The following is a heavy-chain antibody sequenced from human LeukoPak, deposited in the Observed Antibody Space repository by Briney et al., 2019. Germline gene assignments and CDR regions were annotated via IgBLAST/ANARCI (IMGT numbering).Heavy chain of an antibody. CDR1: AGSISSGSYY. Sequence: SQTLSLTCTVSAGSISSGSYYWSWIRQPAGKGLEWIGRIYTSGSTNYNPSLKSRVTMSVDTSKNQFSLKLSSVTAADTAVYYCARDRYDSSGRDAFDIWGQGTMVTVSS. CDR2: IYTSGST. V-gene: IGHV4-61*02. CDR3: ARDRYDSSGRDAFDI. D-gene: IGHD3-22*01. J-gene: IGHJ3*02.